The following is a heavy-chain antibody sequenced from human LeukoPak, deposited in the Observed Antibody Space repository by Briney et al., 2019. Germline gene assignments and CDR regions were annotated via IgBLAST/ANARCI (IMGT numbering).Heavy chain of an antibody. D-gene: IGHD6-19*01. V-gene: IGHV1-24*01. J-gene: IGHJ4*02. CDR2: FDPEDGET. Sequence: ASVKVSCKVSGYTLTELSMHWVRQAPGKGLEWMGGFDPEDGETIYAQKFQGRVTMTEDTSTDTAYMELSSPRSEDTAVYYCATDRSYSSGWYEVDYWGQGTLVTVSS. CDR3: ATDRSYSSGWYEVDY. CDR1: GYTLTELS.